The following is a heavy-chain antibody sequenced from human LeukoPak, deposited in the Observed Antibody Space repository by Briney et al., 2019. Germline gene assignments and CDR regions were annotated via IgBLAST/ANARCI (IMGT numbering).Heavy chain of an antibody. Sequence: GASVKVSCKASGYTFTSYYMHWVRQAPGRGLEWMGIFNPSGGSASYAQKFQGRVTMTRDTSTSTVYMELSSLRSEDTGVYYCARGYYDFWSGLTNWFDPWGQGTLVTVSS. CDR2: FNPSGGSA. CDR3: ARGYYDFWSGLTNWFDP. V-gene: IGHV1-46*01. CDR1: GYTFTSYY. J-gene: IGHJ5*02. D-gene: IGHD3-3*01.